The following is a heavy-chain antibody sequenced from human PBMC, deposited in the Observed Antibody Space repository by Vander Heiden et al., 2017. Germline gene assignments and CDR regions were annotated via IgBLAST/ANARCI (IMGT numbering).Heavy chain of an antibody. D-gene: IGHD6-19*01. CDR2: IYSGGST. CDR1: NY. Sequence: NYMSWVRQAPGKGLEWVSVIYSGGSTYYADSVKGRFTISRDNSKNTLYLQMNSLRAEDTVVYYCARAKQWLAYFDYWGQGTLVTVSS. CDR3: ARAKQWLAYFDY. J-gene: IGHJ4*02. V-gene: IGHV3-53*01.